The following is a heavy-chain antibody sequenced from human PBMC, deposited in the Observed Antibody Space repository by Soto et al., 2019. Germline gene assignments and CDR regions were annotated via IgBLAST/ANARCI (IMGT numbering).Heavy chain of an antibody. Sequence: ASVKVSCKASGYTFTENQIHWVRQAPGQGLEWMGWINPKSGGTMYPQKFQGRVTMTWDTSISTAYMALTRLRSDDTAVYYCARDLAKGGGSAGFDYWGQGTLVTVSS. V-gene: IGHV1-2*02. CDR1: GYTFTENQ. J-gene: IGHJ4*02. CDR2: INPKSGGT. CDR3: ARDLAKGGGSAGFDY. D-gene: IGHD1-26*01.